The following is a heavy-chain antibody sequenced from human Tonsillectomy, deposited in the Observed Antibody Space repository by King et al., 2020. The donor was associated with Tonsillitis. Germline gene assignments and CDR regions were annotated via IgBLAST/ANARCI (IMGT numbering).Heavy chain of an antibody. Sequence: VQLVESGAEVKKPGSSVKVSCEASGGTFSSYALSWVRQAPGQGLEWMGGIIPIFGTANYAQKFQGRVTITADKSTSTAYMELSVLSSEDTAVYYCARPLYCGGDCYRTSGAFDIWGQGTMVTVSS. D-gene: IGHD2-21*02. CDR2: IIPIFGTA. J-gene: IGHJ3*02. CDR1: GGTFSSYA. CDR3: ARPLYCGGDCYRTSGAFDI. V-gene: IGHV1-69*06.